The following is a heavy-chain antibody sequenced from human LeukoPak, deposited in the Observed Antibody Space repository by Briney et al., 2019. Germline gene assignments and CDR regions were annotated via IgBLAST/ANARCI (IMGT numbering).Heavy chain of an antibody. CDR1: GGSISSSSYY. CDR2: IYYGGST. Sequence: SETLSLTCTVSGGSISSSSYYWGWVRQAPGKGLEWIASIYYGGSTYYNPSLKSRVIIFVDTSKNQFSLKLSSVTAADTAVYYCASLSTVVTRLGDAFDIWGQGIMVTVSS. D-gene: IGHD4-23*01. J-gene: IGHJ3*02. CDR3: ASLSTVVTRLGDAFDI. V-gene: IGHV4-39*01.